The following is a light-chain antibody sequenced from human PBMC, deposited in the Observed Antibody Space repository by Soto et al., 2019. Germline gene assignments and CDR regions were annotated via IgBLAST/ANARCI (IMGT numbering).Light chain of an antibody. V-gene: IGLV2-11*01. CDR1: SSDVGAYNF. CDR2: DVN. CDR3: CSYAGNYNNV. Sequence: QSALTQPHSVSRSPGQSVTISCTGTSSDVGAYNFASWYQQRPGTAPRLIIKDVNKRPSGVPDQFSASKSGNRGSLTISGLQAEDEAVYYCCSYAGNYNNVFRSGSKFT. J-gene: IGLJ1*01.